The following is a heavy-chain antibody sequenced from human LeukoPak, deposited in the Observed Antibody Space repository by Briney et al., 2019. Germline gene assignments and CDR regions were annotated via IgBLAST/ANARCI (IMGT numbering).Heavy chain of an antibody. J-gene: IGHJ4*02. V-gene: IGHV3-23*01. CDR2: ISGSGGST. D-gene: IGHD3-22*01. Sequence: GGSLRLSCAAAGFTFSSYAMSWVRQAPGKVLEWVSAISGSGGSTYYADSVKGRFTISRDNAMESLYLQMNSLRAEDTAVYYCARDVVYDTSGYYPFDYWGQGTLVTVSS. CDR1: GFTFSSYA. CDR3: ARDVVYDTSGYYPFDY.